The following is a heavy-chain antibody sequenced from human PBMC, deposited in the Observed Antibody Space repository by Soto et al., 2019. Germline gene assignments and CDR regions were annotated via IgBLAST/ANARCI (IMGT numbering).Heavy chain of an antibody. CDR3: ARDLPTDLYCTNGVCYPDY. V-gene: IGHV1-69*04. CDR2: IIPILGIA. CDR1: GFAFTSSA. Sequence: GASVKVSCKASGFAFTSSAVQWVRQAPGQGLEWMGRIIPILGIANYAQKFQGRVTITADKSTSTAYMELSSLRSEDTAVYYCARDLPTDLYCTNGVCYPDYWGQGTLVTVSS. J-gene: IGHJ4*02. D-gene: IGHD2-8*01.